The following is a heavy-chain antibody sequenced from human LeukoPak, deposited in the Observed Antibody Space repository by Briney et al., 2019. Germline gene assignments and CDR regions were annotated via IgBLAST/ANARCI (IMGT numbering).Heavy chain of an antibody. V-gene: IGHV1-2*02. D-gene: IGHD7-27*01. J-gene: IGHJ5*02. CDR1: GYTFSGYY. CDR2: INPNSGGT. CDR3: ARDLSLLGSLNWFDP. Sequence: ASVKFTCKASGYTFSGYYMHWVRQAPGQGLEWMGWINPNSGGTNYAQKFQGRVTMTRDTSISTAYMELSRLRSDDTAVYYCARDLSLLGSLNWFDPWGQGTLVTVSS.